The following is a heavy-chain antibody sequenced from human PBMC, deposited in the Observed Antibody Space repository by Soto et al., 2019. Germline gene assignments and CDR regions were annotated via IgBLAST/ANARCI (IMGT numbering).Heavy chain of an antibody. D-gene: IGHD6-19*01. J-gene: IGHJ4*02. V-gene: IGHV3-33*01. CDR2: IWFDGSNT. CDR1: GFIFSAYG. CDR3: GRGGPTSGWEYHFDS. Sequence: QGHLVESGGGVVQPGESLRLSCAASGFIFSAYGIHWVRQAPGKGLDWVTLIWFDGSNTYYADSVKGRFTISRDNARKPVYLQMNSLRTEDTGVYYCGRGGPTSGWEYHFDSWGQGTLVTVSS.